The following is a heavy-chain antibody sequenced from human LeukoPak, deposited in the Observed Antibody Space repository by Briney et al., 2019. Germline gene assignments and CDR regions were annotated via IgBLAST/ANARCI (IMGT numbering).Heavy chain of an antibody. Sequence: GRSLRLSCAASGFTFSSYAMHWVRQAPGKGLEWVAVISYDGSNKYYADSVKRRFTISRDNSKNTLYLQMNSLRAEDTAVYYCARGATVVTADYWGQGTLVTVSS. CDR2: ISYDGSNK. D-gene: IGHD4-23*01. CDR3: ARGATVVTADY. J-gene: IGHJ4*02. V-gene: IGHV3-30-3*01. CDR1: GFTFSSYA.